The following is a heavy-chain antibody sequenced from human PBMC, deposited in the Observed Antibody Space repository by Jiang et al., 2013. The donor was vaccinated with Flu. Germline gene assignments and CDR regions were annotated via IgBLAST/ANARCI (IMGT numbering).Heavy chain of an antibody. V-gene: IGHV3-23*01. D-gene: IGHD1-14*01. CDR3: AKSTGTGSGGGDY. Sequence: TISRDNSKNTLYLQMNSLRAEDTAVYYCAKSTGTGSGGGDYWGQGTLVTVSS. J-gene: IGHJ4*02.